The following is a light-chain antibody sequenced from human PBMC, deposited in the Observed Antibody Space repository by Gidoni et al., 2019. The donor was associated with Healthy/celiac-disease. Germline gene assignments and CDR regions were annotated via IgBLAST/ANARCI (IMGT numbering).Light chain of an antibody. CDR2: GKN. V-gene: IGLV3-19*01. CDR1: SLRSYY. Sequence: SSELTQDPALSVALGQTVRITCQGDSLRSYYASWYQQKPGQAPVLVIYGKNNRPPGIPDRFSGSSSGNTASLTITGAQAEDEADYYCNSRDSSGNRVFGGGTKLTVL. J-gene: IGLJ2*01. CDR3: NSRDSSGNRV.